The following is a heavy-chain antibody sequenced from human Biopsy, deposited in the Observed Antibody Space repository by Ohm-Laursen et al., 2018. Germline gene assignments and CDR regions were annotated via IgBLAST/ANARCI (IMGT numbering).Heavy chain of an antibody. D-gene: IGHD6-25*01. Sequence: ASVKVSCKVSGYKFTSYGMSWVRQAPGQGFEWMGRISGYNGNTNYAQKFQGRITMTIDAATSTGYMDLRSLKSDDTAVYYCARIAAAGWDDYWGQGALVTVSS. CDR1: GYKFTSYG. J-gene: IGHJ4*02. CDR2: ISGYNGNT. CDR3: ARIAAAGWDDY. V-gene: IGHV1-18*01.